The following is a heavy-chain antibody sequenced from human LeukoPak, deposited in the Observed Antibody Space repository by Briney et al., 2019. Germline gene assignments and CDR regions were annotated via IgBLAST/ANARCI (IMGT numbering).Heavy chain of an antibody. CDR3: ARDKGDFHTSGSLFVF. Sequence: GGSLRLSCAASGFTFSRYAMHWVRQAPGKGLEWVAVISYDGSNEYYADSVKGRFTVSRDNSKNTLYLQMNSLRAEDTAVYYCARDKGDFHTSGSLFVFGGQGALVTVSS. D-gene: IGHD3-22*01. V-gene: IGHV3-30-3*01. J-gene: IGHJ4*02. CDR1: GFTFSRYA. CDR2: ISYDGSNE.